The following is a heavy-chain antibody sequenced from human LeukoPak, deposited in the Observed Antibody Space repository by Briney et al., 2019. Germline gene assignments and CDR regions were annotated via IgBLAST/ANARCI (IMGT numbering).Heavy chain of an antibody. CDR2: ISATGGST. Sequence: PGGSLRLSCAASGFTFRSYGMSWVRQAPGKGLEWVSGISATGGSTYYADSVKGRLTISRDNSKDTLYLQMNSLRAEDTAVYYCAKDGCSGGTCNNDYWGQGTLVTVSS. CDR1: GFTFRSYG. D-gene: IGHD2-15*01. V-gene: IGHV3-23*01. CDR3: AKDGCSGGTCNNDY. J-gene: IGHJ4*02.